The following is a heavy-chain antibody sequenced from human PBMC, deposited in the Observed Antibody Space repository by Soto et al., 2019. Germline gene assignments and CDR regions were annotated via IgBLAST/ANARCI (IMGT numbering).Heavy chain of an antibody. CDR2: ISSSSSYI. CDR1: GFTFSSYS. Sequence: GGSLRLSCAASGFTFSSYSMNWVRQAPGKGLEWVSSISSSSSYIYYADSVKGRFTISRDNAKNSLYLQMNSLRAEDTAVYYCASYPDYDYIWGSYRPNWFDPWGQGTLVTVS. V-gene: IGHV3-21*01. D-gene: IGHD3-16*02. CDR3: ASYPDYDYIWGSYRPNWFDP. J-gene: IGHJ5*02.